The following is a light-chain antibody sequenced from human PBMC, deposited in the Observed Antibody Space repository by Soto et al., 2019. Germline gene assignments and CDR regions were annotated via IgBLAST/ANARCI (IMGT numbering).Light chain of an antibody. CDR2: ASS. V-gene: IGKV1-6*01. CDR3: LQDFKYPRT. J-gene: IGKJ1*01. CDR1: QDISTE. Sequence: AIQMTQSPSSLSASVGDRVTITCRASQDISTELGWYQQRPGEAPKLLIYASSNLQSGVPSRFSGSGSGTDFTLTINSLQPEDFATYYCLQDFKYPRTFGQGTKVEIK.